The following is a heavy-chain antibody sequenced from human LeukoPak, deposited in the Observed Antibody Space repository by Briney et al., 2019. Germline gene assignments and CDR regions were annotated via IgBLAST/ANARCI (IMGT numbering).Heavy chain of an antibody. CDR3: AREYIVAARFDS. CDR2: IYYSGST. Sequence: SETLSLTCTVSGGSISSGDYYWSWIRQPPGKGLEWIGYIYYSGSTYYNPSLKSRVSISVDTSKNQFSLKLSSVTAADTAVYYCAREYIVAARFDSWGQGTLVTVSS. J-gene: IGHJ4*02. CDR1: GGSISSGDYY. V-gene: IGHV4-30-4*08. D-gene: IGHD6-13*01.